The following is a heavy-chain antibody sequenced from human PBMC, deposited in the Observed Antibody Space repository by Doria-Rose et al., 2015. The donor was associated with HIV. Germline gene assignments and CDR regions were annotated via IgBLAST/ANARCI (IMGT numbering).Heavy chain of an antibody. V-gene: IGHV2-26*01. Sequence: QITLKESGPVLVKPTETLTLTCTVSGVSLSSPGMGVSWIRQPPGKALEWLANNFSDDERSYKTSPKSRLTISRGTSKSQVVLTMTDTDPVDTATYYCARIKSSRWYHKYYFDFWGQGTLVIVSA. J-gene: IGHJ4*02. CDR1: GVSLSSPGMG. CDR2: NFSDDER. CDR3: ARIKSSRWYHKYYFDF. D-gene: IGHD6-13*01.